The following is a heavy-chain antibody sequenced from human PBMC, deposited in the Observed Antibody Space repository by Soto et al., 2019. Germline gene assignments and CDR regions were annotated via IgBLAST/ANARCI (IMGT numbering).Heavy chain of an antibody. D-gene: IGHD1-26*01. Sequence: EVQILQSGGGLEQPGGSLRLSCAASGFTFSNYAMSWIRQAPGKGLEWVSTIRETGNTYYADSVRGRFATSRDNSTNTLYLQMSSLRAEDTAVYYCAKQQMGVIRALDYWGQGTLVTVSS. J-gene: IGHJ4*02. V-gene: IGHV3-23*01. CDR2: IRETGNT. CDR3: AKQQMGVIRALDY. CDR1: GFTFSNYA.